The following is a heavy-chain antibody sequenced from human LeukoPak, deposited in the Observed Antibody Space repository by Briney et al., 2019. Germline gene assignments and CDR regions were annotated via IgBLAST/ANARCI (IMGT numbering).Heavy chain of an antibody. CDR2: INHSGST. V-gene: IGHV4-34*01. CDR3: ARAAALRANSGYDY. CDR1: GGSFSGYY. Sequence: PSETLSLTCAVYGGSFSGYYWGWIRQPPGKGLEWIGKINHSGSTNYNPSLKSRVTISVDTSKNQFSLKLSSVTAADTAVYYCARAAALRANSGYDYWGQGTLVTVSS. D-gene: IGHD5-12*01. J-gene: IGHJ4*02.